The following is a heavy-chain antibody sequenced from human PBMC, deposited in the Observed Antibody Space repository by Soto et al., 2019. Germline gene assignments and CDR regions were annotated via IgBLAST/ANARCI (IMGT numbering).Heavy chain of an antibody. V-gene: IGHV5-51*01. Sequence: PGESLKISCEGSGYSFTSYWIGWVRQMPGKGLEWMGIIYPGDSDTRYSPSFQGQVTISADKSISTAYLQWSSLKASDTAMYYCARIQRWRSGWFDPWGQGTLVTVSS. CDR3: ARIQRWRSGWFDP. CDR1: GYSFTSYW. D-gene: IGHD4-17*01. J-gene: IGHJ5*02. CDR2: IYPGDSDT.